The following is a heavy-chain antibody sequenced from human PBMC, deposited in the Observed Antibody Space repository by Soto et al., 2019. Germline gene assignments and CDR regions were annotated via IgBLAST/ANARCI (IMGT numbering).Heavy chain of an antibody. V-gene: IGHV4-4*07. CDR2: IYTSGGT. CDR3: AREGGSGYERTWFDP. Sequence: QVQLQESGPGLVKPSETLSLTCTVSGGSISSYYWSWIRQPAGKGLAWIGRIYTSGGTTYNPSLKCRVTMSVDTSKNQFSLKLSSVTAADTAVDYGAREGGSGYERTWFDPWGQGTLVTVSS. J-gene: IGHJ5*02. CDR1: GGSISSYY. D-gene: IGHD5-12*01.